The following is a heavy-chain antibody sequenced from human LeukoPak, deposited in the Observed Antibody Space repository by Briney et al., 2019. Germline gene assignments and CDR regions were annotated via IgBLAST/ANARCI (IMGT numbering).Heavy chain of an antibody. CDR1: GFTVSSNY. CDR3: ARSGGYYYDSSGYSIFDY. D-gene: IGHD3-22*01. J-gene: IGHJ4*02. CDR2: IYSGGST. V-gene: IGHV3-53*01. Sequence: GGSLRLFCAASGFTVSSNYMSWVRQAPGKGLEWVSVIYSGGSTYYADSVKGRFTISRDNSKNTLYLQMNSLRAEDTAVYYCARSGGYYYDSSGYSIFDYWGQGTLVTVSS.